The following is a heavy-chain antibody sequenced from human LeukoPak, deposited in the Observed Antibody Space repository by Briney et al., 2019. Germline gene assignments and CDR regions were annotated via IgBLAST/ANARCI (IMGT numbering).Heavy chain of an antibody. CDR3: ARLLRAAAGTEGGWFDP. D-gene: IGHD6-13*01. J-gene: IGHJ5*02. V-gene: IGHV4-38-2*02. CDR2: IYHGGST. CDR1: GFSISSGYY. Sequence: SETLSLTCTVSGFSISSGYYWGWIRQPPGKGLEWIGSIYHGGSTYYNPSLKSRVTISVDTSKNQFSLKLSSVTAADTAVYYCARLLRAAAGTEGGWFDPWGQGTLVTVSS.